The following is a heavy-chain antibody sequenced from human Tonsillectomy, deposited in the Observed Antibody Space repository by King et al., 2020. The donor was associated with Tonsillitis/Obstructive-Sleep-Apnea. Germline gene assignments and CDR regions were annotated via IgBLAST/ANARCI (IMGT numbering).Heavy chain of an antibody. D-gene: IGHD1-14*01. CDR1: GGTFSNYA. CDR2: IIPIFGKS. Sequence: VQLVESGAEVKKPGSSVKVSCKASGGTFSNYAVTWVRQAPGQGLEWMGGIIPIFGKSNYAQKFQGRVTITANESTSTAYMELSSLRSEDTAVYYCARNQDRLIYWYMDVWGKGTTVTVSS. J-gene: IGHJ6*03. V-gene: IGHV1-69*01. CDR3: ARNQDRLIYWYMDV.